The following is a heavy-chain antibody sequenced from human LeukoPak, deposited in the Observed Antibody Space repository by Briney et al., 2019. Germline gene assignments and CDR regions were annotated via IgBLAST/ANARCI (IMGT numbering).Heavy chain of an antibody. CDR1: GFNFSGYE. J-gene: IGHJ4*02. V-gene: IGHV3-48*03. D-gene: IGHD6-19*01. CDR3: AKTRLGNFDY. CDR2: ISSTGSII. Sequence: GGSLGLSCAASGFNFSGYEMNWVRQTPGKGLECVSSISSTGSIIYYADSVKGRFTISRDNAKNSLYLQMNSLRDEDTAVYYCAKTRLGNFDYWGQGTLVTVSS.